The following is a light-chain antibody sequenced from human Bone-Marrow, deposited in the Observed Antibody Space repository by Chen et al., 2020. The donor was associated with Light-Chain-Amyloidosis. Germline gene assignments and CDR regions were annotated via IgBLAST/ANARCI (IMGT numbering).Light chain of an antibody. CDR3: ALYVGRGIWL. Sequence: QTVVTQEPSFSVSPGGTVTLTCGLTSASLSTYYSPSWYQQTPGQAPRTLIYSTNTRSSGVPDRFSGSILENKAALTITGAQADDECDYYCALYVGRGIWLFGGGTRLTVL. J-gene: IGLJ3*02. V-gene: IGLV8-61*01. CDR1: SASLSTYYS. CDR2: STN.